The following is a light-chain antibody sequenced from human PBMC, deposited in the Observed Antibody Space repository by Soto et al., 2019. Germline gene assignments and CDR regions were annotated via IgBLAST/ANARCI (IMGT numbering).Light chain of an antibody. CDR2: AAS. J-gene: IGKJ1*01. V-gene: IGKV1-39*01. CDR3: QQSYNSPRT. Sequence: EIQTTHAPSAPPGYVGDRVTIPCLASQTIGNYLDWYQQRPGKAPNLLISAASTLQSGVPSRFSGSGSGTDFTLTITSLQPEDFATYYCQQSYNSPRTFGQGTKVDIK. CDR1: QTIGNY.